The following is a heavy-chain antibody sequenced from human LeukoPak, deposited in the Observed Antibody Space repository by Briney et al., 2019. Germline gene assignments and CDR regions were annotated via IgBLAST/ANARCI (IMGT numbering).Heavy chain of an antibody. V-gene: IGHV4-34*01. CDR3: ARSYYGSGSCFDYYYYGMDV. J-gene: IGHJ6*02. D-gene: IGHD3-10*01. Sequence: SETLSLTCAVYGGSFSGYYWSWIRQPPGKGLEWIGEINHSGSTNYNPSLKSRVTISVDTSKNQFSLKLSSVTAADTAVYYCARSYYGSGSCFDYYYYGMDVWGQGTTVTVSS. CDR2: INHSGST. CDR1: GGSFSGYY.